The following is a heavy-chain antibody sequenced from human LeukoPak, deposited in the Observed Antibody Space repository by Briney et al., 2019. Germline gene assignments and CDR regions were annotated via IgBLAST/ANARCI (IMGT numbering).Heavy chain of an antibody. CDR3: ARVVGPLPPPGLCFDY. CDR1: GFAFTSYD. CDR2: ISNGGGTI. J-gene: IGHJ4*02. D-gene: IGHD1-26*01. V-gene: IGHV3-48*03. Sequence: PGRSLRLSCVTSGFAFTSYDLNWVRQAPRKGLEWGSYISNGGGTIYYADSVKGRFTISRDNAKNTLYLQMNSLRAEDTAVYYCARVVGPLPPPGLCFDYWGQGTLVTVSS.